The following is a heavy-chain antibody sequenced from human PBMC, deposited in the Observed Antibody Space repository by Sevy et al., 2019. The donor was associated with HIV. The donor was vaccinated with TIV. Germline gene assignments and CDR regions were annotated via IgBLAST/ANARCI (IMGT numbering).Heavy chain of an antibody. Sequence: GGSLRLSCAASGFTFSSYSMNWVRQAPGKGLEWVSSISSSSSYIYYADSVKGRFTISRDNAKNSLYLQMNSLRAEDTAVYYCARDPGIAVAGTVYCGQGTLVTVSS. J-gene: IGHJ4*02. CDR3: ARDPGIAVAGTVY. CDR1: GFTFSSYS. CDR2: ISSSSSYI. D-gene: IGHD6-19*01. V-gene: IGHV3-21*01.